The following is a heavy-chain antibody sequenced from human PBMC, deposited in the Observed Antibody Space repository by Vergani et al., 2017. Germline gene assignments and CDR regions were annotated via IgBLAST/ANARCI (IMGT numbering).Heavy chain of an antibody. D-gene: IGHD3-22*01. CDR3: ARGVYDSSGYYYFAHYYMDV. V-gene: IGHV4-59*10. CDR2: IYTSGST. J-gene: IGHJ6*03. CDR1: GGSFSGYY. Sequence: QVQLQQWGAGLLKPSETLSLTCAVYGGSFSGYYWSWIRQPPGKGLEWIGRIYTSGSTNYNPSLKSRVTMSVDTSKNQFSLKLSSVTAADTAVYYCARGVYDSSGYYYFAHYYMDVWGKGP.